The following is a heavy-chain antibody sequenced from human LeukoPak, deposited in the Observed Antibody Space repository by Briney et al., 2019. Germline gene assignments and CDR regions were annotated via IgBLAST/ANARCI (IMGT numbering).Heavy chain of an antibody. Sequence: GRSLRLSCAASGFTFDDYAMHWVRQAPGKGLEWVSGISWNSGNIVYADSVKGRFTISRDNAKDSVYLQMNSLRAEDTAVYYCARDLGGYNFDYWGQGTLVTVSS. J-gene: IGHJ4*02. CDR1: GFTFDDYA. CDR2: ISWNSGNI. CDR3: ARDLGGYNFDY. D-gene: IGHD5-24*01. V-gene: IGHV3-9*01.